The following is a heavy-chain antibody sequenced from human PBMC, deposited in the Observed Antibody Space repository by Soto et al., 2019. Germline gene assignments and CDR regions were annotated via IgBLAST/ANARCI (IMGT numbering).Heavy chain of an antibody. CDR3: APSYGSGSTHFDS. V-gene: IGHV1-69*02. CDR2: VNPIVGMS. CDR1: GGTFNSYT. Sequence: QVQLVQSGAEVKKPGSSVKVSCTASGGTFNSYTLNWVRQAPGQRLEWVGRVNPIVGMSDSASKFQGRVTMTADRSTSKAYMDLTGLKSEDTAVYYCAPSYGSGSTHFDSWGQGTLVTVSS. J-gene: IGHJ4*02. D-gene: IGHD3-10*01.